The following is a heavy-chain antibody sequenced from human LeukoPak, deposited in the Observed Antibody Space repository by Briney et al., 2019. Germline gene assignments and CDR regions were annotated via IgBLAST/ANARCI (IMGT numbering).Heavy chain of an antibody. J-gene: IGHJ5*02. CDR3: AKAAGYSTIYWFDP. Sequence: SETLSLTCTVSGGSIRSSHWSWIRQPPGKGLEFIGYIYYSGTSNYNPSLKSRVTMSVDTYNNQFSLKLNSVTAADTAVYYCAKAAGYSTIYWFDPWGQGTLVTVSS. V-gene: IGHV4-59*01. CDR2: IYYSGTS. D-gene: IGHD6-13*01. CDR1: GGSIRSSH.